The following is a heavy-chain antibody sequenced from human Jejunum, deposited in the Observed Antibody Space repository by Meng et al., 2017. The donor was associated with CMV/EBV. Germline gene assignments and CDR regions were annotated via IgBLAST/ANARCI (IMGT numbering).Heavy chain of an antibody. D-gene: IGHD2-15*01. V-gene: IGHV4-59*01. CDR2: IYYTGGT. J-gene: IGHJ5*02. Sequence: RTGTASGGSISGYYWSWIRQPPGKGLEWVGYIYYTGGTNYNPSLESRATISLDRTKSQFSLKLTSVTPADTAVYYCARVRGGFDPWGQGILVTVSS. CDR3: ARVRGGFDP. CDR1: GGSISGYY.